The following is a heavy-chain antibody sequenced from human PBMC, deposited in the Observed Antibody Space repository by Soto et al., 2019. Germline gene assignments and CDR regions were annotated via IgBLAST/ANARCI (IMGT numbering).Heavy chain of an antibody. J-gene: IGHJ5*02. V-gene: IGHV4-4*07. Sequence: PSETLSLTCTVTGGSISNYYWSWIRQPAEKRLEWIGRVSSTGSTYYNPSLKSRVTISVGTSKNQVSLNLTSVTAADTAVYYCARGVPAAGTDWFDPWGQGTLVTVSS. CDR2: VSSTGST. D-gene: IGHD6-13*01. CDR1: GGSISNYY. CDR3: ARGVPAAGTDWFDP.